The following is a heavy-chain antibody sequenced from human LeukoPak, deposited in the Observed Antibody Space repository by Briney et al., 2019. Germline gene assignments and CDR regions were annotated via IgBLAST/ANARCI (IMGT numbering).Heavy chain of an antibody. CDR3: ARAFYYGSGSYPQIDY. D-gene: IGHD3-10*01. V-gene: IGHV4-59*02. J-gene: IGHJ4*02. CDR2: IYYSGTT. Sequence: SETLSLTCTVSGGSVSSYYWNWIRQPPGKGLEGIGYIYYSGTTNYNPSLKSRVTISVDTSKNQFSLKLSSVTAADTAVYYCARAFYYGSGSYPQIDYWGQGTLVTVSS. CDR1: GGSVSSYY.